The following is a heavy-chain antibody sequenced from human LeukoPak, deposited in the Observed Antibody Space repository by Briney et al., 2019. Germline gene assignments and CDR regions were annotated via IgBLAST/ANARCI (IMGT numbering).Heavy chain of an antibody. CDR1: GFTFSSYA. V-gene: IGHV3-21*01. CDR2: ISSSSSYI. Sequence: GGSLRLSCAASGFTFSSYAMSWVRQAPGKGLEWVSSISSSSSYIYYADSVKGRFTISRDNAKNSLYLQMNSLRAEDTAVYYCARAGAYYFDYWGQGTLVTVSS. CDR3: ARAGAYYFDY. J-gene: IGHJ4*02.